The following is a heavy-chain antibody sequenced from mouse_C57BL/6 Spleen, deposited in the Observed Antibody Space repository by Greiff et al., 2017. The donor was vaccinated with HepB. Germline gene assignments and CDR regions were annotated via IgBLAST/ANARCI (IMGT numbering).Heavy chain of an antibody. J-gene: IGHJ4*01. Sequence: EVMLVESGGGLVKPGGSLKLSCAAPGFTFSDYGMHWVRQAPEKGLEWVAYISSGSSTIYYADTVKGRFTISRDNAKTTLFLQMTSLRSEDTAMYYCAKSSGYAMDYWGQGTSVTVSS. CDR2: ISSGSSTI. CDR3: AKSSGYAMDY. V-gene: IGHV5-17*01. D-gene: IGHD3-2*02. CDR1: GFTFSDYG.